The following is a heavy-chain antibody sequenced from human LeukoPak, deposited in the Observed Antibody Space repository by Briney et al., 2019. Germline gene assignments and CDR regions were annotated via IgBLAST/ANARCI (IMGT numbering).Heavy chain of an antibody. D-gene: IGHD2-2*03. CDR1: GFTFSIYT. CDR2: ISTGSSTI. Sequence: GGSLRLSCAASGFTFSIYTMNWVRQAPGKGLEWVSYISTGSSTIYYRDSVKGRFTISRDNAKNSLFLQMNSLRAEDTAVYYCVRVRGWIRDAFDIWGQGTMVTVSS. CDR3: VRVRGWIRDAFDI. J-gene: IGHJ3*02. V-gene: IGHV3-48*04.